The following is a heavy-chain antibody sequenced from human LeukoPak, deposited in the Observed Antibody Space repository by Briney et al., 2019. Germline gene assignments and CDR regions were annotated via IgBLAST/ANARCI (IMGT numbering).Heavy chain of an antibody. Sequence: SESLSLTSTVSGGSISSGGYYWSWIRQHPGNCMEWIGYIYYSGTTYYNPSLKTRVTISVDTSKTQFSLKLSSVTAADTAVYYCARESRDYYYDSSGNFDYWGQGTLVTVSS. CDR1: GGSISSGGYY. J-gene: IGHJ4*02. V-gene: IGHV4-31*03. D-gene: IGHD3-22*01. CDR2: IYYSGTT. CDR3: ARESRDYYYDSSGNFDY.